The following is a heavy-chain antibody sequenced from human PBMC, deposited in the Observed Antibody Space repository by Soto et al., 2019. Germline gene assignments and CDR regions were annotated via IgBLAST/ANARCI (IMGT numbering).Heavy chain of an antibody. J-gene: IGHJ2*01. CDR3: AREVPSRYFDL. D-gene: IGHD3-10*01. V-gene: IGHV4-34*01. CDR2: INHSGST. CDR1: GGSFSDYY. Sequence: QVRLQQWGAGLLKPSETLPLTCAVYGGSFSDYYWSWVRQPPGKGLEWIGEINHSGSTNYNPSLKSRLTTSVDTSKNQFSLKLNSVTAADTAVYYCAREVPSRYFDLWGRGTPVTVSS.